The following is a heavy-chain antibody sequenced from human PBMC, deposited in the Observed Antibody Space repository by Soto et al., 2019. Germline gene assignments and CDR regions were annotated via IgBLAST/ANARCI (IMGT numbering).Heavy chain of an antibody. Sequence: SETLSLTCTVSGGPMSEYFWSWIRQSPGKGLEWIGYVYYLGSTDYNPSLKSRVMISVDTSKRQFSLKLSSVTVADTAVYYCARDGYDGSGSPYPAYWGPGIQVTVSS. V-gene: IGHV4-59*01. J-gene: IGHJ4*02. D-gene: IGHD3-10*01. CDR1: GGPMSEYF. CDR2: VYYLGST. CDR3: ARDGYDGSGSPYPAY.